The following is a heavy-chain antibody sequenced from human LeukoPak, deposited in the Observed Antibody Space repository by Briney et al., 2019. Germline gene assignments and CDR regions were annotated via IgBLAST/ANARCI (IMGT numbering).Heavy chain of an antibody. Sequence: SVKVSCKASEGTCSSYAISWVRQAPGQGLEWMGGIIPIFGTANYAQKFQGRVTITADESTSTAYMELSSLRSEDTAVYYCAREGGGYSSYQSMDVWGKGTTVTVSS. V-gene: IGHV1-69*01. D-gene: IGHD5-18*01. J-gene: IGHJ6*04. CDR1: EGTCSSYA. CDR2: IIPIFGTA. CDR3: AREGGGYSSYQSMDV.